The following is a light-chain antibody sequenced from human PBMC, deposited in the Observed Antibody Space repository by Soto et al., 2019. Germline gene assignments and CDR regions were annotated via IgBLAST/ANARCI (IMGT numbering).Light chain of an antibody. V-gene: IGLV2-14*01. CDR2: NVN. CDR3: SSFTSRTPYV. CDR1: SSDVGNYNY. J-gene: IGLJ1*01. Sequence: QSALTQSASVSGSPGQSITISCTGTSSDVGNYNYASWYQQHPGEVPKLIIFNVNNRPSGVSNRFSGSKSGNTASLTISGLQAEDEAGYYCSSFTSRTPYVFGTGTKVT.